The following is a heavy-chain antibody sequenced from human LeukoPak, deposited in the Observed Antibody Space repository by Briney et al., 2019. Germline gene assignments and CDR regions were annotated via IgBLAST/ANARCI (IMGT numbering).Heavy chain of an antibody. Sequence: PSETLSLTCTVSGGSISSYYWSSIRQPPGKGLEWIGYIYYSGSTNYNPSLKSRVTISVDTSKNQFSLKLSSVTAADKAVEYCARGGFLENHVADYYYGMDVWGQGTTVTVSS. V-gene: IGHV4-59*01. J-gene: IGHJ6*02. CDR2: IYYSGST. CDR1: GGSISSYY. D-gene: IGHD3-3*01. CDR3: ARGGFLENHVADYYYGMDV.